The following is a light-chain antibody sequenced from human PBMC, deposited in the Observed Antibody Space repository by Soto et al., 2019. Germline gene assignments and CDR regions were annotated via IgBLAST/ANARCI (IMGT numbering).Light chain of an antibody. V-gene: IGKV1-8*01. Sequence: AIRMTQSPSSLSASTGDRVTITFRASQGISSYLAWYQQKPGKAPKLLIFAASTLVRGVPSRFSGRGSGTEFTLTISSLQADDYATFYCQQYHTDWTFGQGTKVDIK. CDR2: AAS. CDR1: QGISSY. J-gene: IGKJ1*01. CDR3: QQYHTDWT.